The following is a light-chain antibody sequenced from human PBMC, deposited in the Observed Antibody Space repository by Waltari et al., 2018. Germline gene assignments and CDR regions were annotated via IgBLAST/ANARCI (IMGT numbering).Light chain of an antibody. J-gene: IGLJ2*01. CDR3: QSADSSGTYVV. V-gene: IGLV3-25*03. CDR1: ALPKQY. CDR2: QDT. Sequence: SYELTPPPSVSVSPGQTARITCSGDALPKQYAYWYQQKPGQAPVLVIYQDTKWPSGIPERFSGSSSGTTVTLTISGVQAEDEADYYCQSADSSGTYVVFGGGTKLTVL.